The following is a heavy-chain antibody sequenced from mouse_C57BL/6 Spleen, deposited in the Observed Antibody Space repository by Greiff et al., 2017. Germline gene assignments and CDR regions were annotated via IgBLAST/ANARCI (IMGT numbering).Heavy chain of an antibody. V-gene: IGHV1-5*01. CDR2: IYPGNSDT. J-gene: IGHJ4*01. CDR3: TRGGDYYGSSPYYYAMDY. Sequence: EVQLQQSGTVLARPGASVKMSCKTSGYTFTSYWMHWVKQRPGPGLEWIGAIYPGNSDTSYNQKFKGKAKLTAVTSASTAYMELSSLTNEDSAVYYCTRGGDYYGSSPYYYAMDYWGQGTSVTVSS. D-gene: IGHD1-1*01. CDR1: GYTFTSYW.